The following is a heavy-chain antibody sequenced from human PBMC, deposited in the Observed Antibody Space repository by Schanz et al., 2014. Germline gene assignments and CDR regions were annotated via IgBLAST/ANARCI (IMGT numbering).Heavy chain of an antibody. CDR1: GYTFTVYY. CDR2: INPNSGAT. Sequence: QVQLVQSGAEVKKPGASVKVSCKASGYTFTVYYMHWVRQAPGQGLEWLGWINPNSGATSSAQKFQGRVTMTRDKSSSAVYMQLSSLTSDDTAIYYCARVTTGYDSWGQGTLVTVSS. CDR3: ARVTTGYDS. D-gene: IGHD5-12*01. V-gene: IGHV1-2*02. J-gene: IGHJ4*02.